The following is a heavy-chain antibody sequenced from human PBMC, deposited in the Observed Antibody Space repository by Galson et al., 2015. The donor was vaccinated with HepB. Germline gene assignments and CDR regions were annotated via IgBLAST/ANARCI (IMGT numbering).Heavy chain of an antibody. CDR2: INPNSGDT. CDR1: RYTFTGYY. CDR3: ASKGGSGWAPFDY. D-gene: IGHD6-19*01. V-gene: IGHV1-2*06. J-gene: IGHJ4*02. Sequence: SVKVSCKASRYTFTGYYMHWVRQAPGQGLEWMGRINPNSGDTNYAQRFQGRVTMTRDTSISTAYMELSRLRSDDTAVYYCASKGGSGWAPFDYWGQGTLVTVSS.